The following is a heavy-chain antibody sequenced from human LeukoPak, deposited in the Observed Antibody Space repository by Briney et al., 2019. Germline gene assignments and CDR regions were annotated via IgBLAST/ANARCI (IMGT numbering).Heavy chain of an antibody. CDR3: ARGLYSLNWFDP. D-gene: IGHD3-16*01. V-gene: IGHV3-7*01. Sequence: ETLSLTCTVSGGSISSYYWSWVRQAPGKGLEWVANIKQDGSEKYYVDSVKGRFTISRDNAKNSLYLQMNSLRAEDTAVYYCARGLYSLNWFDPWGQGTLVTVSS. CDR1: GGSISSYY. J-gene: IGHJ5*02. CDR2: IKQDGSEK.